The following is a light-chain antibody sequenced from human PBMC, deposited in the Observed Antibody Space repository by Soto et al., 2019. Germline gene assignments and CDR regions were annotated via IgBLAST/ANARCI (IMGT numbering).Light chain of an antibody. Sequence: QSALTQPASVSGAPGQSITISCTGTSSDVGGYNYVSWYQQHPGKAPKLMIYDVSNRPSGVSNRFSGSKSGNTASLTISGLQGEEGADYYCSSYTSRSTLVFGGGTKLTVL. CDR1: SSDVGGYNY. V-gene: IGLV2-14*01. J-gene: IGLJ2*01. CDR3: SSYTSRSTLV. CDR2: DVS.